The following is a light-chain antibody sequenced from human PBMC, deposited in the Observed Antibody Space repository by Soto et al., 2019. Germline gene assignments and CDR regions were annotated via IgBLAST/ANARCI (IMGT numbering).Light chain of an antibody. CDR2: AAS. CDR3: PPANSFPLT. CDR1: QGISSW. V-gene: IGKV1-12*01. Sequence: DIQMTQSPYSVASSVGDRVTITCRARQGISSWLAWYQQKPGKAPKLLIYAASSLQSGVPSRFSGSGSGTDFTLTISSLQPEEFATSYCPPANSFPLTFGGGTKVEIQ. J-gene: IGKJ4*01.